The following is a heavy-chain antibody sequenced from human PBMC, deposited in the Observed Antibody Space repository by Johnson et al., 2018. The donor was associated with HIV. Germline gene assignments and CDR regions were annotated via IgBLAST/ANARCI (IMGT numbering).Heavy chain of an antibody. CDR2: IYSGGST. D-gene: IGHD1-14*01. CDR1: GYSVTGYN. J-gene: IGHJ3*02. Sequence: VKLVESGGGLVQPGGSLRLSCAVSGYSVTGYNMNWVRQAPVKGLEWVSVIYSGGSTYYANSVKGRFTISRDNSKNTLYLQMGSLRAEDMAVYYCAREGPEPWAFDIWGQGTMVTVSS. CDR3: AREGPEPWAFDI. V-gene: IGHV3-66*01.